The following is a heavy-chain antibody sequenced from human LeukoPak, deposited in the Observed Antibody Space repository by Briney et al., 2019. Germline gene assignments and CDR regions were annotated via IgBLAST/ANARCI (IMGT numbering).Heavy chain of an antibody. Sequence: NPGGSLRLSCAASGFTFSSYSMNWVRQAPGKGLEWVSSISSSSSYIYYADSVKGRFTISRDNAKNSLYLQTNSLRAEDTAVYYCARGTPGSYQLELTLGTYYFDYWGQGTLVTVSS. CDR3: ARGTPGSYQLELTLGTYYFDY. V-gene: IGHV3-21*01. CDR1: GFTFSSYS. CDR2: ISSSSSYI. D-gene: IGHD2-2*01. J-gene: IGHJ4*02.